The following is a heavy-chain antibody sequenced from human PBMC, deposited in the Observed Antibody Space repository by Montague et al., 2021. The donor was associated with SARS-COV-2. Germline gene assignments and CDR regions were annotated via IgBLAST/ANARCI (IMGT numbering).Heavy chain of an antibody. CDR1: GGSIESGSW. V-gene: IGHV4-4*02. CDR2: ILHTEST. Sequence: SETLSLTCTVSGGSIESGSWWSWVRQTPGKGLEWIGEILHTESTNFNPSLKTRVAMSVDKSRNQFSLKLTSLTAADTAVYYCATGINYYDFLALQSWGQGALVIVSS. J-gene: IGHJ4*02. CDR3: ATGINYYDFLALQS. D-gene: IGHD3/OR15-3a*01.